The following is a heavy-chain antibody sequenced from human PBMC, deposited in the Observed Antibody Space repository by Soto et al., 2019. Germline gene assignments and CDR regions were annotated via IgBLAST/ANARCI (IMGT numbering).Heavy chain of an antibody. CDR2: ISYDGSNK. Sequence: HPGGSLRLSCAASGFTFSSYAMHWVRQAPGKGLEWVAVISYDGSNKYYADSVKGRFTISRDNSKNTLYLQMNSLRAEDTAVYYCARELRVRWFGLDHYGMDVWGQGTTVTVSS. CDR1: GFTFSSYA. D-gene: IGHD3-10*01. V-gene: IGHV3-30-3*01. J-gene: IGHJ6*02. CDR3: ARELRVRWFGLDHYGMDV.